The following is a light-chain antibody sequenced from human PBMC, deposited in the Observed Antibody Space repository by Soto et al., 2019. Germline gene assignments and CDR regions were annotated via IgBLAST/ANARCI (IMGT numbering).Light chain of an antibody. J-gene: IGKJ5*01. V-gene: IGKV1-33*01. Sequence: DLQMTQSPSSLSASVGDSVTITCQASQDISNYLNWYQQKPRKAPKLLIYDASNLETGVPSRFSGSGSGTDFTVTISSLQPEDIATYYCQQYDNLPITFGQGTRLEIK. CDR2: DAS. CDR3: QQYDNLPIT. CDR1: QDISNY.